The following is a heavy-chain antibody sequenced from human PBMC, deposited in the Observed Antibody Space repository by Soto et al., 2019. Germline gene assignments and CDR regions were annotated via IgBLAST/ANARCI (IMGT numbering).Heavy chain of an antibody. J-gene: IGHJ6*02. CDR2: IKSKTDGGTT. D-gene: IGHD5-18*01. CDR3: TTAVPPYSYGYRLTPLYYYGMDV. CDR1: GFTFSNAW. V-gene: IGHV3-15*07. Sequence: GGSLRLSCAASGFTFSNAWMNWVRQAPGKGLEWVGRIKSKTDGGTTDYAAPVKGRFTISRDDSKNTLYLQMNSLKTEDTAVYYCTTAVPPYSYGYRLTPLYYYGMDVWGQGTTVTVSS.